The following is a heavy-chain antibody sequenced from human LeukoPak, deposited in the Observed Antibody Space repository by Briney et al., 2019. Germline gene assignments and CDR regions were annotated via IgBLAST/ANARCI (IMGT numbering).Heavy chain of an antibody. J-gene: IGHJ5*02. V-gene: IGHV1-69*06. CDR3: ATDLRLVQLERTSTMGWFDP. D-gene: IGHD1-1*01. Sequence: ASVKVSCKASGGTFSSYAISWVRQAPGQGREWMGGIIPIFGTAIYAQKFQGRVTMTEDTSTDTAYMELSSLRSEDTAVYYCATDLRLVQLERTSTMGWFDPWGQGTLVTVSS. CDR2: IIPIFGTA. CDR1: GGTFSSYA.